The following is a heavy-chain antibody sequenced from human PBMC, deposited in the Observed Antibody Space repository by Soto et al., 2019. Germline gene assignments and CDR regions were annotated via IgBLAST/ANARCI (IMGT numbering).Heavy chain of an antibody. CDR2: INAGNSHT. J-gene: IGHJ3*02. D-gene: IGHD2-15*01. CDR1: GYTFTSYA. Sequence: QVQLVQSGAEVRKPGASVKVSCKASGYTFTSYAIHWVRQAPGQRLEWMGWINAGNSHTKYSQKFKGRVTITRDTSASTAYMELRSLRSEDTAVYYCARVVVVVGATSPFDIWGQGTMVTVSS. V-gene: IGHV1-3*01. CDR3: ARVVVVVGATSPFDI.